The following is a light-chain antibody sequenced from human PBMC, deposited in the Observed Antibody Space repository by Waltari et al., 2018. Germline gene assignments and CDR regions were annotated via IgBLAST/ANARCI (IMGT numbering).Light chain of an antibody. CDR1: SSNIGSNT. J-gene: IGLJ3*02. V-gene: IGLV1-44*01. CDR3: AAWDDSLNAWL. CDR2: SNN. Sequence: QSVLTQPPSPSGTPGQRVTISCSGSSSNIGSNTVNWYQHLPGTAPKLLLDSNNQRPAGVPDRFSGSKSGTSASLAISGLQSEDAADYYCAAWDDSLNAWLFGGGTKLTVL.